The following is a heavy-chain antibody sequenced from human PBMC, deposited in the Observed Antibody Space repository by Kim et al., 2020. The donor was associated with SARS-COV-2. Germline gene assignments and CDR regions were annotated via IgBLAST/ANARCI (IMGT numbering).Heavy chain of an antibody. CDR3: ARGSPLYYDSSGYHPLDY. D-gene: IGHD3-22*01. Sequence: SETLSLTCTVSGGSISSYYWSWIRQPPGKGLEWIGYIYYSGSTNYNPSLKSRVTISVDTSKNQFSLKLSSVTAADTAVYYCARGSPLYYDSSGYHPLDYWGQGTLVTVSS. CDR1: GGSISSYY. J-gene: IGHJ4*02. V-gene: IGHV4-59*13. CDR2: IYYSGST.